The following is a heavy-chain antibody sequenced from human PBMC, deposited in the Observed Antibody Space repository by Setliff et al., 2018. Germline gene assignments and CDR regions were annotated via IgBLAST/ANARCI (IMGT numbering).Heavy chain of an antibody. J-gene: IGHJ5*02. CDR2: IYYSGST. CDR3: ASGVPNYDFWSGYYTGSYWFDP. D-gene: IGHD3-3*01. CDR1: GGSISSSNW. Sequence: TSETLSLTCAVSGGSISSSNWWSWVRQPPGKGLEWIGYIYYSGSTNYNPSLKSRVTISVDTSKNQFSLKLSSVTAADTAVYYCASGVPNYDFWSGYYTGSYWFDPWGQGTLVTVSS. V-gene: IGHV4-4*02.